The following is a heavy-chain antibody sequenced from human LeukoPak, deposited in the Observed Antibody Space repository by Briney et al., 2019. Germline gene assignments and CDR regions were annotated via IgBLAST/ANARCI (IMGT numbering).Heavy chain of an antibody. CDR1: GDSISSNNYC. CDR2: IHYSGST. J-gene: IGHJ5*02. D-gene: IGHD3-10*01. V-gene: IGHV4-39*07. CDR3: ARASFHYGSWFDP. Sequence: SETLSLTCTVSGDSISSNNYCWDWIRQPPGKGLEWIGSIHYSGSTYYNPSLKSRVTISVDTSKNQFSLKLSSVTTADTAVYYCARASFHYGSWFDPWGQGILVIVSS.